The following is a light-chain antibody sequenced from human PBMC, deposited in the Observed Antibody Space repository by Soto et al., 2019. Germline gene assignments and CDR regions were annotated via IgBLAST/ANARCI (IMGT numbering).Light chain of an antibody. Sequence: EILMTQSPATLSVSPGERATLSFRASQSVSGKLAWYQQKPGQAPRLVIYDVSTRATGIPARFSGSGSGTEFTLTISSLQSEDFAVYYCQQYNNGCSIRFGQGTRLEIK. J-gene: IGKJ5*01. CDR2: DVS. CDR1: QSVSGK. V-gene: IGKV3-15*01. CDR3: QQYNNGCSIR.